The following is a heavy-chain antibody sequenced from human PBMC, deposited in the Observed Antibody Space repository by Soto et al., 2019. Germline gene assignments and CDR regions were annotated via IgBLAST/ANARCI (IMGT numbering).Heavy chain of an antibody. J-gene: IGHJ3*02. CDR1: GFTISNYD. V-gene: IGHV3-13*01. D-gene: IGHD3-22*01. CDR3: ARESLYDRRGRDAIHI. Sequence: GGSLRLSCAASGFTISNYDMHWVRQVTGKSLEWVSVVGTGGDAYYSGSVKGRFTISRENAKNSLYLQMNSLRAEDTAVYYCARESLYDRRGRDAIHIWGQATIVTVSS. CDR2: VGTGGDA.